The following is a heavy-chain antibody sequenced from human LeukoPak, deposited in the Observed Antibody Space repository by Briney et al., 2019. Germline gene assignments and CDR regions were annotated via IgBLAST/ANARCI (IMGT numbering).Heavy chain of an antibody. CDR3: ARGGMVRGVTPEY. V-gene: IGHV3-53*01. D-gene: IGHD3-10*01. CDR1: GFTVSSNY. CDR2: IYSGGTT. Sequence: PGGSLRLSCAASGFTVSSNYMSWVRQAPGKGLEWVSVIYSGGTTYYAESVKGRFTISRDNSKNTLYLQMNSLRAEDTAVYYCARGGMVRGVTPEYWGQRTRVTVCS. J-gene: IGHJ4*02.